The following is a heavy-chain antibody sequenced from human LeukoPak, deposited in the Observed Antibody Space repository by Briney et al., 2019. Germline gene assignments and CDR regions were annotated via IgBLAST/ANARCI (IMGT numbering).Heavy chain of an antibody. V-gene: IGHV1-69*02. CDR2: IIPILGIA. CDR1: GGTFSSYT. D-gene: IGHD2-2*01. CDR3: ARALKVCSSTSCDDY. Sequence: ASVRVSCKASGGTFSSYTISWVRQAPGQGLEWMGRIIPILGIANYAQKFQGRVTITADKSTSTAYMELSSLRSEDTAVYYCARALKVCSSTSCDDYWGQGTLVTVSS. J-gene: IGHJ4*02.